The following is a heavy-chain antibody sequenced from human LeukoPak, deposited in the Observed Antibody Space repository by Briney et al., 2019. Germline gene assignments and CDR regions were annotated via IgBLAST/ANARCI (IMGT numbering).Heavy chain of an antibody. CDR3: ARESGAFSPFGF. J-gene: IGHJ4*02. V-gene: IGHV4-4*02. CDR2: VHLSGTS. D-gene: IGHD1-26*01. CDR1: GGSISNTNW. Sequence: SETLSLTCGVSGGSISNTNWWTWVRQPPGKGLEWIGEVHLSGTSNYNPSLKSRVSMSIDKSKNQLSLKLTSVTAADTAMYYCARESGAFSPFGFWGQGTLVTVSS.